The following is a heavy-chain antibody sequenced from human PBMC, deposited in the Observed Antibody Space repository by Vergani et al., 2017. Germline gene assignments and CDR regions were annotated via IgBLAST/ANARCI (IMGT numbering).Heavy chain of an antibody. CDR1: GFTFDDYA. J-gene: IGHJ3*02. D-gene: IGHD6-19*01. CDR2: ISWNSGSI. V-gene: IGHV3-9*01. Sequence: EVQLVESGGGLVQPGRSLRLSCAASGFTFDDYAMHWVRQAPGKGLVWVSGISWNSGSIGYADSVKGRFTISRDNAKNSLYLQMNSLRAEDTALYYCAKDPIAVAGIAFDIWGQGTMVTVSS. CDR3: AKDPIAVAGIAFDI.